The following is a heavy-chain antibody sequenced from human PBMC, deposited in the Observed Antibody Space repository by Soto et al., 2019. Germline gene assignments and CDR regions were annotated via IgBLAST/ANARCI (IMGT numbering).Heavy chain of an antibody. CDR3: VRGGIAGNWFDP. J-gene: IGHJ5*02. D-gene: IGHD6-13*01. Sequence: SETLSLTCTVSGGSINSYYLSWIRQPPGKGLEWIGYIYHSGSTNYNPSLKSRIIISADTSKNQFSLKLTSVTAADTAVYYCVRGGIAGNWFDPWGQGTLVTVSS. V-gene: IGHV4-59*12. CDR1: GGSINSYY. CDR2: IYHSGST.